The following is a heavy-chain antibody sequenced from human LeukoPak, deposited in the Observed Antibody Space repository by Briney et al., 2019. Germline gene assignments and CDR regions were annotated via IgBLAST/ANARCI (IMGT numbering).Heavy chain of an antibody. Sequence: GEPLKISCQGSGYSFTSYWIAWVRQMPGKGLDWIRIIYPGDSDTSYSPSSQGKVTSSAAKYIRTAYLKCSSLTASDTAKYYCASLSRAVPTYGMDVWGKGTTVTVSS. CDR1: GYSFTSYW. CDR2: IYPGDSDT. J-gene: IGHJ6*04. CDR3: ASLSRAVPTYGMDV. D-gene: IGHD6-19*01. V-gene: IGHV5-51*01.